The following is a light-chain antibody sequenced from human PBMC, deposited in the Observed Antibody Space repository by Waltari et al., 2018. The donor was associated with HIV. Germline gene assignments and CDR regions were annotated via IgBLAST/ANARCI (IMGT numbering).Light chain of an antibody. CDR1: SSNIGSNY. J-gene: IGLJ3*02. V-gene: IGLV1-47*01. CDR3: AAWDDNLSGWV. CDR2: RNK. Sequence: QSMLTQPPSASGTPGQRVTISCSGSSSNIGSNYVYWYQQVPGTAPKLLIYRNKQRPSGAPDRFSCSKSGTAASLAISGLRSEDEADYYCAAWDDNLSGWVFGGGTKLTVL.